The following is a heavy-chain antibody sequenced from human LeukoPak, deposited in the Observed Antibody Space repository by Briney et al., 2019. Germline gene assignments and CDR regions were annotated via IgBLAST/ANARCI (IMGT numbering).Heavy chain of an antibody. V-gene: IGHV1-69*01. CDR3: PRGHGIRYFDWLLPYYFDY. J-gene: IGHJ4*02. Sequence: SVKVSCKASGGTFSSYAISWVRQAPGQGLERMGGIIPIFGTANYAQKFQGRVTITADESTSTAYMELSSLRSEDTAVYYCPRGHGIRYFDWLLPYYFDYWGQGTLVTVSS. D-gene: IGHD3-9*01. CDR2: IIPIFGTA. CDR1: GGTFSSYA.